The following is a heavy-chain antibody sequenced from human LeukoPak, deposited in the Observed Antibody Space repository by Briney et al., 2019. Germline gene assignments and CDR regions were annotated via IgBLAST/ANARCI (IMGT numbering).Heavy chain of an antibody. CDR2: INPDGSVT. D-gene: IGHD4-17*01. CDR3: TRNFDYGDYL. Sequence: QPGGSLRLSCVASGFTFSSYWMHWVRQDPGKGLVWVSRINPDGSVTGYADSVKGRSTVSRDNAKNTLYLQMNSLRAEDTAIYYCTRNFDYGDYLWGQGTLVTVSS. V-gene: IGHV3-74*01. CDR1: GFTFSSYW. J-gene: IGHJ5*02.